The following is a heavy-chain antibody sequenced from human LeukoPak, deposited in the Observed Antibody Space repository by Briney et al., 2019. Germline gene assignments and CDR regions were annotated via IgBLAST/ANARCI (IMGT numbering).Heavy chain of an antibody. Sequence: ASVKVSCKASGYTFTSYDITCVRQAPGQELEWMGWMSPNSGNTGYAQKFQGRVTMTRNTSITTAYMELSSLTSEDTAVYYCARETTIPPYYFDYWGLGSQVTVSP. CDR1: GYTFTSYD. CDR3: ARETTIPPYYFDY. V-gene: IGHV1-8*01. D-gene: IGHD3-9*01. J-gene: IGHJ4*02. CDR2: MSPNSGNT.